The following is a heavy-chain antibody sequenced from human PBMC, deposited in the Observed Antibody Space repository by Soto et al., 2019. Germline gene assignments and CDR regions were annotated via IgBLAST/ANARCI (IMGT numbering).Heavy chain of an antibody. CDR1: GFTFSSYW. CDR3: XXXXXXXXXXXQFDY. J-gene: IGHJ4*02. CDR2: INSDGSST. V-gene: IGHV3-74*01. Sequence: EVQLVESGGGLVQPGGSLRLSCAASGFTFSSYWMHWVRQAPGKGLVWVSRINSDGSSTSYADSVKGRFTISRDNAKXXXXXXXXXXXXXXXXXXXXXXXXXXXXXXXQFDYWGQGTLVTVSS.